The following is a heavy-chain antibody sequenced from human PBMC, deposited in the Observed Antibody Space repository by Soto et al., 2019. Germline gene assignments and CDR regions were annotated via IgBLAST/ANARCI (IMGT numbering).Heavy chain of an antibody. J-gene: IGHJ5*02. V-gene: IGHV4-59*01. Sequence: PSETLSLTCTVSTGTMRDYYWSWIRQSPGKGLEWIGYIYYSGSTNYNPSLKSRVTISVDTSKNQFSLKLSSVTAADTAVYYCAREKWFDPWGQGTLVTVSS. CDR1: TGTMRDYY. CDR2: IYYSGST. CDR3: AREKWFDP.